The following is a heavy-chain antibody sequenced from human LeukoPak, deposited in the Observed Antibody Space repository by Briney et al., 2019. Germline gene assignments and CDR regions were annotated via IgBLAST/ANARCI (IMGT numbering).Heavy chain of an antibody. J-gene: IGHJ6*02. CDR1: GYTFTSYG. Sequence: ASVTVSCKASGYTFTSYGISWVRQAPGQGLEWMGWISAYNGNTNYAQKLQGRVTMTTDTSTSTAYMELRSLRSDGTAVYYCARDVDTAMVSPGIYYYYGMDVWGQGTTVTVSS. V-gene: IGHV1-18*01. CDR3: ARDVDTAMVSPGIYYYYGMDV. D-gene: IGHD5-18*01. CDR2: ISAYNGNT.